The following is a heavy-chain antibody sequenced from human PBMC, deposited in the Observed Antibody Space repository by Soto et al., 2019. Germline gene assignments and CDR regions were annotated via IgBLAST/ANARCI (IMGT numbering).Heavy chain of an antibody. J-gene: IGHJ6*02. CDR3: ARVPGATPDYYYYGMDV. D-gene: IGHD6-25*01. CDR2: IIPIFGTA. CDR1: GGTFSSYA. V-gene: IGHV1-69*13. Sequence: SVKVSCKASGGTFSSYAISWVRQAPGQGLEWKGGIIPIFGTANYAQKFQGRVTITADESTSTAYMELSSLRSEDTAVYYCARVPGATPDYYYYGMDVWGQGTTVTVSS.